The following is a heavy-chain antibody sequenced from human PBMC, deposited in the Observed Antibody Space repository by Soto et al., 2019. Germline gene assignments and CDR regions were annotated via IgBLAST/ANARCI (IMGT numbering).Heavy chain of an antibody. CDR3: VRDSRLVPTHVFAF. V-gene: IGHV3-21*01. CDR2: VSISAGNK. D-gene: IGHD2-8*02. CDR1: GFPFSTSN. Sequence: PGGDLRLSCAASGFPFSTSNLNWVREVPGKWMEWVTFVSISAGNKYYADSVKGRFTTSRDNANIYLYLEMSSLRAEDTAAYYCVRDSRLVPTHVFAFWGQGTRVTFSS. J-gene: IGHJ4*02.